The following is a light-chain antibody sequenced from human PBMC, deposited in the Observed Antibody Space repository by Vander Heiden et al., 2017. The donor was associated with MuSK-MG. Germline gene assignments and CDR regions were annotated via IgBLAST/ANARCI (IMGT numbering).Light chain of an antibody. J-gene: IGKJ1*01. V-gene: IGKV1-5*01. CDR2: DAS. CDR1: QSISSW. CDR3: QQYNTYWT. Sequence: RVTITCRASQSISSWLAWYQKKPGKAPKLLIYDASSLESGVPSRCSGSGSGTEFTLTISSLQPDDSATYYCQQYNTYWTFGQGTRVEIE.